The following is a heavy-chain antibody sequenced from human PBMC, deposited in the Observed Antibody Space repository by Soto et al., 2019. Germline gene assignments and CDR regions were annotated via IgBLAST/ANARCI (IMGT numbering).Heavy chain of an antibody. D-gene: IGHD2-2*01. CDR3: ARGGCHCSSTSCYLGCYYYYGMDV. V-gene: IGHV1-8*01. CDR1: GYTFTSYD. CDR2: MNPNSGNT. Sequence: QVQLVQSGAEVKKPGASVKVSCKASGYTFTSYDINWVRQATGQGLEWMGWMNPNSGNTGYAQKFQGRVTMTRNTSISTAYMELSSLRSEDTAVYSRARGGCHCSSTSCYLGCYYYYGMDVWGQGTTVTVSS. J-gene: IGHJ6*02.